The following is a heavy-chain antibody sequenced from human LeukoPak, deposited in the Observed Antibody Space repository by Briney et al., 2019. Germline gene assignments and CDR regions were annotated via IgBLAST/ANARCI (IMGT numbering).Heavy chain of an antibody. CDR2: ISYDGSNK. J-gene: IGHJ4*02. D-gene: IGHD1-26*01. CDR3: AKYRWELLHIDY. V-gene: IGHV3-30*18. Sequence: PGGSLRLSCAASGFTFSSYGMHWVRQAPGKGLEWVAVISYDGSNKYYADSVKGRFTISRDNSKNTLYLQMNSLRAEDTAVYYCAKYRWELLHIDYWGQGTLVTVSS. CDR1: GFTFSSYG.